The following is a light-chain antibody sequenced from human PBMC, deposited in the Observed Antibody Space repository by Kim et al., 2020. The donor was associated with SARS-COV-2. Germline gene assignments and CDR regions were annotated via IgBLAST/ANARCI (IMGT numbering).Light chain of an antibody. Sequence: LSPGYRAHLPCMPSQTVSSGYLAWYQQKPGHAPRLLLYDSSNRATGIPDRFSGTGSGTDFSLTISGLEPEDFAVYYCQQFATSPIFGQGTKLEI. CDR1: QTVSSGY. CDR3: QQFATSPI. CDR2: DSS. V-gene: IGKV3-20*01. J-gene: IGKJ2*01.